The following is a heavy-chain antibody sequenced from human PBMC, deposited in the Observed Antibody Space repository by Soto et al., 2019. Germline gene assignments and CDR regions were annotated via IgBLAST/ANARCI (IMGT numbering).Heavy chain of an antibody. V-gene: IGHV3-30-3*01. CDR3: ARDGMDIVVVPAAANWFDP. D-gene: IGHD2-2*03. CDR2: ISYDGSNK. Sequence: GGSLRLSCAASGFTFSSYAMHWVRQAPGKGLEWVAVISYDGSNKYYADSVKGRFTISRDNSKNTLYLQMNSLRAEDTAVYYCARDGMDIVVVPAAANWFDPWGQGTLVTVSS. J-gene: IGHJ5*02. CDR1: GFTFSSYA.